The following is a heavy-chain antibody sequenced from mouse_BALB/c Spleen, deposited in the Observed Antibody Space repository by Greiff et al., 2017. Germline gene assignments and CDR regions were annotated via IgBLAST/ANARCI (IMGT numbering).Heavy chain of an antibody. CDR2: ISTYYGDA. CDR3: ARRDYRYDYAMDY. V-gene: IGHV1S137*01. J-gene: IGHJ4*01. CDR1: GYTFSDYA. Sequence: QVQLQQSGAELVRPGVSVKISCKGSGYTFSDYAMHWVKQSHAKSLEWIGVISTYYGDASYNQKFKGKATMTVDKSSSTAYMELARLTSEDSAIYYCARRDYRYDYAMDYWGQGTSVTVSS. D-gene: IGHD2-14*01.